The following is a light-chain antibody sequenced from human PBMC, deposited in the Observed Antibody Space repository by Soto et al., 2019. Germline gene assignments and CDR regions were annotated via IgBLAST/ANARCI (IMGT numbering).Light chain of an antibody. CDR3: CSYAGSYTFV. Sequence: QSALTQPRSVSGSPGQSGTISCTGTTSDVGGYNYVSWYQQHPGKAPKLMIYDVNKRPSGVPDRFSGSKSGNTASLTISGLQAEDEADYYCCSYAGSYTFVFGGGTKLTVL. J-gene: IGLJ2*01. V-gene: IGLV2-11*01. CDR2: DVN. CDR1: TSDVGGYNY.